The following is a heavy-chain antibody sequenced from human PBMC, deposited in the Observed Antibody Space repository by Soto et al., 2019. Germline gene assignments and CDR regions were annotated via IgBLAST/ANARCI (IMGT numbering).Heavy chain of an antibody. CDR2: INHSGST. Sequence: QVQLQQRGAGLLKPSETLSLTCAVHGESFRDYYWTWIRQPPGKGLEWIGEINHSGSTSYNPSLKSRLTISVDTSKKEFSLNLSSVTAADTALYYCVRGRAFMSRNAFDIWGQGTMLTVSS. D-gene: IGHD1-26*01. J-gene: IGHJ3*02. CDR1: GESFRDYY. CDR3: VRGRAFMSRNAFDI. V-gene: IGHV4-34*02.